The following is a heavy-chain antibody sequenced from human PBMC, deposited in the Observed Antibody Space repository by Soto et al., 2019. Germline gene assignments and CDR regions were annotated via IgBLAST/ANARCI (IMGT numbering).Heavy chain of an antibody. V-gene: IGHV3-74*01. CDR3: AGALGRGHRNDY. CDR1: GFTFSSYW. J-gene: IGHJ4*02. Sequence: GVSLRLSCAASGFTFSSYWMHWVRQAPGKGLVWVSRINTDGSTTNYADSVKGRFTISRDNARDTLYLQMNSLRAEDTALYYCAGALGRGHRNDYWGQGTLVTVSS. D-gene: IGHD3-16*01. CDR2: INTDGSTT.